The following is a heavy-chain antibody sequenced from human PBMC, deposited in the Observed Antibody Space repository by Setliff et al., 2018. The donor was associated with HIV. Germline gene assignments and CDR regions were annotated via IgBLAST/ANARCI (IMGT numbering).Heavy chain of an antibody. CDR3: ARDEVIEVAGDFDN. CDR1: GCSFTGYY. Sequence: GASVKVSCKASGCSFTGYYMHWVRQAPGQGLEWMGRINPNSGGTNYAQKFQGRVTMTRDTSISTAYMELSRLRSDDTAVYYCARDEVIEVAGDFDNWGQGTLVTVSS. J-gene: IGHJ4*02. V-gene: IGHV1-2*06. CDR2: INPNSGGT. D-gene: IGHD6-19*01.